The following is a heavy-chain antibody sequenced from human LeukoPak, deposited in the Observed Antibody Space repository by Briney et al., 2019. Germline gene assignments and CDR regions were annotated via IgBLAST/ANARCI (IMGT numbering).Heavy chain of an antibody. V-gene: IGHV4-39*07. CDR2: MYYRGST. J-gene: IGHJ4*02. CDR1: GGSISNNDY. CDR3: ARHYYDSSGRPFDY. D-gene: IGHD3-22*01. Sequence: PSETLSLTCTVSGGSISNNDYWDWIRQPPGKGLEWIGSMYYRGSTYYNPSLNSRATISGDTSKNQFSLTLTSVTAADTAVYYCARHYYDSSGRPFDYWGQGALVTVSS.